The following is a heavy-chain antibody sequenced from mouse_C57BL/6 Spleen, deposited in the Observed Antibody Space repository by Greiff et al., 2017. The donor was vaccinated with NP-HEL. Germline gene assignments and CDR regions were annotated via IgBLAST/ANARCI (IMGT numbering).Heavy chain of an antibody. D-gene: IGHD1-1*01. Sequence: EVKLVESGGGLVKPGGSLKLSCAASGFTFSDYGMHWVRQAPEKGLEWVAYISSGSSTIYYADTVKGRFTISRDNAKNTLFLQMTSLRSEDTAMYYCARSSPSWYFDVWGTGTTVTVSS. J-gene: IGHJ1*03. CDR2: ISSGSSTI. CDR1: GFTFSDYG. V-gene: IGHV5-17*01. CDR3: ARSSPSWYFDV.